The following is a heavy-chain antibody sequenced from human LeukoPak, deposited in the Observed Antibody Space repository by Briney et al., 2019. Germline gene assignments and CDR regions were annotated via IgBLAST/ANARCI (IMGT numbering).Heavy chain of an antibody. J-gene: IGHJ3*02. V-gene: IGHV4-38-2*02. CDR3: ARVDYGDAFDI. Sequence: SETLSLTCTVSGYSISSGYYWGWIRQPPGKGLEWIGSIYHSGSTYYNPSLKGRVTISVDTSKNQFSLKLSSVTAADTAVYYCARVDYGDAFDIWGQGTMVTVSS. CDR1: GYSISSGYY. D-gene: IGHD4/OR15-4a*01. CDR2: IYHSGST.